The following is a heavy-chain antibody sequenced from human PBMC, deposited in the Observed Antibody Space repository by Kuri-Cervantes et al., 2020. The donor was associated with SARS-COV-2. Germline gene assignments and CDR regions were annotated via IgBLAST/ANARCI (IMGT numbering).Heavy chain of an antibody. CDR1: GGSFSGYY. CDR2: INHSGST. D-gene: IGHD3-3*01. J-gene: IGHJ5*02. CDR3: ASARRFTIFGVVITYSWFDP. Sequence: ESLKISCAVYGGSFSGYYWSWIRQPPGKGLEWIGEINHSGSTNYNPSLKSRVTISVDTSTNQFSLKLSSVTAADTAVYYCASARRFTIFGVVITYSWFDPWGQGTLVTVSS. V-gene: IGHV4-34*01.